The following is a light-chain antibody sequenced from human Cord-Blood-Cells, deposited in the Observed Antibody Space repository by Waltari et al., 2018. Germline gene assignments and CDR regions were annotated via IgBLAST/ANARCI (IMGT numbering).Light chain of an antibody. CDR3: CSYAGSSTWV. J-gene: IGLJ3*02. CDR2: EGS. Sequence: QSALTQPASVTGSPRHSLTISCTGSTRDIGSYPLISWYQQHPGKAPKLMIYEGSKRPSGVSNRFSGSKSGNTASLTISGLQAEDEADYYCCSYAGSSTWVFGGGTKLTVL. CDR1: TRDIGSYPL. V-gene: IGLV2-23*01.